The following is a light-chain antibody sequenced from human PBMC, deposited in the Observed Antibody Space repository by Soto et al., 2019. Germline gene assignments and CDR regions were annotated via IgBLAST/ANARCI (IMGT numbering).Light chain of an antibody. Sequence: HSPLTQPPSASATPGQRVTISCSGSNSHIGTNTVNWYQQLPGTAPRLLIYTNNQRPSGVPQRFSGSMTGTCTTRPIGGLQCEGWADYYCAGWDDSLGAYVFGTGTKVTVL. CDR3: AGWDDSLGAYV. V-gene: IGLV1-44*01. CDR2: TNN. CDR1: NSHIGTNT. J-gene: IGLJ1*01.